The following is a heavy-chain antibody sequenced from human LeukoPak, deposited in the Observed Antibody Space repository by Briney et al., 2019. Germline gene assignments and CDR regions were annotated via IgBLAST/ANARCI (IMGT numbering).Heavy chain of an antibody. CDR3: ARNPLGGDDYDSRGDRFDY. CDR2: ISGYNGNR. V-gene: IGHV1-18*01. D-gene: IGHD3-22*01. Sequence: ASVKVSCKASGYTFTSYGISWVRQAPGQGLEWMGWISGYNGNRNYAQNLQGRVTMTTDTSTSTAYMELRSLRSDDTAMYYCARNPLGGDDYDSRGDRFDYWGQGTLVTVSS. J-gene: IGHJ4*02. CDR1: GYTFTSYG.